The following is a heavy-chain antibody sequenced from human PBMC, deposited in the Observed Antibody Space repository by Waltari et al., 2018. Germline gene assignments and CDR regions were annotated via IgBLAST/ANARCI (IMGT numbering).Heavy chain of an antibody. CDR2: SYTRGST. Sequence: QVQLQESCPGLVKPSKTLSLTCTVSDGSISNYYWSWIRQPAGQGLEWLGRSYTRGSTAYNPSLKSRVTMSLDTSKNQFSLKMTSVTAADTAVYYCAREEIEKWGTWFDPWGQGILVTVSS. J-gene: IGHJ5*02. D-gene: IGHD3-16*01. V-gene: IGHV4-4*07. CDR3: AREEIEKWGTWFDP. CDR1: DGSISNYY.